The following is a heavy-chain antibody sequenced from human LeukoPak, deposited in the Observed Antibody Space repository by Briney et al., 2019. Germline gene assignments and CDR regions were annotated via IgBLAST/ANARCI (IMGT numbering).Heavy chain of an antibody. J-gene: IGHJ4*02. V-gene: IGHV1-2*02. CDR3: ARDPGDSGPY. CDR1: GYTFTGYY. D-gene: IGHD1-26*01. CDR2: INPNSGGT. Sequence: GASVKVSCKASGYTFTGYYMHWVRQAPGQGLEWMGWINPNSGGTNYAQKFQGRVTMTRDTSISTAYMGLSRLRSDDTAVYYCARDPGDSGPYWGQGTLVTVSS.